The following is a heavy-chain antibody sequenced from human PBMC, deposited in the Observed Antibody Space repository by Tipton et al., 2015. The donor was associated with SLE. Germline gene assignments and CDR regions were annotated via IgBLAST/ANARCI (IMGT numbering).Heavy chain of an antibody. CDR2: ISGDGDST. D-gene: IGHD6-19*01. CDR3: AKESAGSFQH. Sequence: VQLVQSGGGVVQPGESLRLSCATSGFTLDDYDIHWVRQAPGKGLEWVSLISGDGDSTYYADSVKGRFTVSRDNSKNSLYLQMNSLRTEDTASYYCAKESAGSFQHWGQGTLVTVSS. CDR1: GFTLDDYD. V-gene: IGHV3-43*02. J-gene: IGHJ1*01.